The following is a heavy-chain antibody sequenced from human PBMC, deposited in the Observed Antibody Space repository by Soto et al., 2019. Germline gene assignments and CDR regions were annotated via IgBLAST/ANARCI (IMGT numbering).Heavy chain of an antibody. Sequence: QVQLQQWGAGLLKPSETLCLTCAVYGGSFTDYYWTWIRQPPGKGLEWIGEINHSGSTNYNPSLKNRVTISLDTSKNQFSLKVYSVTAADTAVYFCARVRARLLSHAFDFWGQGTLVTVSS. J-gene: IGHJ3*01. CDR2: INHSGST. CDR3: ARVRARLLSHAFDF. D-gene: IGHD3-16*02. V-gene: IGHV4-34*01. CDR1: GGSFTDYY.